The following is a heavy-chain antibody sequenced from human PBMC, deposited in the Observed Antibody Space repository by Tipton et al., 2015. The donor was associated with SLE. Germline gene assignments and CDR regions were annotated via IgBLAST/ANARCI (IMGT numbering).Heavy chain of an antibody. CDR3: ARGGTGDGRNPFDP. V-gene: IGHV4-59*12. Sequence: TLSLTCTVSGGSISSYYWSWIRQPPGKGLEWIGDASYSGRPNFNPPLKSRVTVSVDTSKNQFSLNLRSATAADTAVYYCARGGTGDGRNPFDPWGQGTLVTVSS. CDR2: ASYSGRP. CDR1: GGSISSYY. J-gene: IGHJ5*02. D-gene: IGHD4-23*01.